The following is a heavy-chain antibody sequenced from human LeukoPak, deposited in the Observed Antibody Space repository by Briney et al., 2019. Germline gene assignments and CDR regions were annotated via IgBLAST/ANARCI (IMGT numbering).Heavy chain of an antibody. J-gene: IGHJ5*02. V-gene: IGHV1-69*13. CDR1: GGTFSSYA. CDR2: IIPIFGTA. Sequence: GASVKVSCKASGGTFSSYAISWVRQAPGQGLEWMGGIIPIFGTANYAQKFQGRVTITADESTSTAYMELSSLRSEDTAVYYCARVDFGVVIPYNWFDPWGRGTLVTVSS. D-gene: IGHD3-3*01. CDR3: ARVDFGVVIPYNWFDP.